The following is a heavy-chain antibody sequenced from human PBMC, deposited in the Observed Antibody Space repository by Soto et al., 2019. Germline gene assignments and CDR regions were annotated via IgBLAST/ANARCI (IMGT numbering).Heavy chain of an antibody. Sequence: ASVKVSCKASGYSFTNNDVSWVRQATGQGLEWMGWMNPGSGDTGYAQKFRGRVTMTRDISIATAYMELSSLRSDDTAIYYCARMATFGSLNWFDPWGQGTLVTV. V-gene: IGHV1-8*01. J-gene: IGHJ5*02. CDR1: GYSFTNND. D-gene: IGHD3-16*01. CDR3: ARMATFGSLNWFDP. CDR2: MNPGSGDT.